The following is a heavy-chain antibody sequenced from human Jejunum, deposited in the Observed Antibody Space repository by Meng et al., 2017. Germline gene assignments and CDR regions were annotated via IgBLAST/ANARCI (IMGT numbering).Heavy chain of an antibody. CDR2: LYYTGTT. CDR1: GGSIISGNYH. V-gene: IGHV4-31*03. J-gene: IGHJ4*02. Sequence: TLSLTCPVSGGSIISGNYHWSWFRQHPGKGLEWIGTLYYTGTTYYNPSLMRRPTISLDTSKNQFSLNLNSVTAADAAIYYCARGSDTAKSGYWGQGTLVTVSS. CDR3: ARGSDTAKSGY. D-gene: IGHD5-18*01.